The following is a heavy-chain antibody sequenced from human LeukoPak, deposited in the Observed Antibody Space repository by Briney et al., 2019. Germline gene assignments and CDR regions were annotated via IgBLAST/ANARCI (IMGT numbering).Heavy chain of an antibody. Sequence: PSETLSLTCAVYGGSFSGYYWSWIRQPPGKGLEWIGEINHSGSTNYNPSLKSRVTISVDTSKNQFSLKLSSVTAADTAVYYCARARYGSGSYYKNWGQGTLVTVSS. CDR3: ARARYGSGSYYKN. CDR1: GGSFSGYY. J-gene: IGHJ4*02. CDR2: INHSGST. D-gene: IGHD3-10*01. V-gene: IGHV4-34*01.